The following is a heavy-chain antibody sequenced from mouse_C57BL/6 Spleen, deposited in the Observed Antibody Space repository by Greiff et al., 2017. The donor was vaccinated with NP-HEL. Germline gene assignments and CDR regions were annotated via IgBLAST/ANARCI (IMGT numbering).Heavy chain of an antibody. D-gene: IGHD1-1*01. CDR1: GYTFTDYY. CDR3: ARDGSSPRFDY. Sequence: EVQLQQSGPELVKPGASVKISCKASGYTFTDYYMNWVKQSHGKSLEWIGDINPNNGGTSYNQKFKGKATLTVDKSSSTAYMELRSLTSEDSAVYYCARDGSSPRFDYWGQGTTLTVSS. CDR2: INPNNGGT. V-gene: IGHV1-26*01. J-gene: IGHJ2*01.